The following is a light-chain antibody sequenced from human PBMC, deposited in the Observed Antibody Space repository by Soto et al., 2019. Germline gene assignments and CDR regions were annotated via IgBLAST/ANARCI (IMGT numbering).Light chain of an antibody. CDR1: QSVSSNY. CDR3: QQYGDLPWT. CDR2: GAS. Sequence: ALTQSPGTLSSSPGERATLSCRPSQSVSSNYLAWYQQKPGQAPRLLIYGASSRATGIPDRFSGSGSGTDFTLTIDRLESEDFAVYFCQQYGDLPWTFGQGTKVDIK. V-gene: IGKV3-20*01. J-gene: IGKJ1*01.